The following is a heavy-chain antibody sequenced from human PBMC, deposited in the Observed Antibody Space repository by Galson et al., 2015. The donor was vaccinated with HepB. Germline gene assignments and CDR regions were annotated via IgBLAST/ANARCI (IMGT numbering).Heavy chain of an antibody. Sequence: QSGAEVKKPGESLRISCKGSGYSFTSYWISWVRQMPGKGLEWMGRIDPSDSYTNYSPSFQGHVTISADKSISTAYLQWSSLKASDTAMYYCARHDPVWAAASPGGKNGMDVWGQGTTVTVSS. CDR1: GYSFTSYW. V-gene: IGHV5-10-1*01. CDR2: IDPSDSYT. J-gene: IGHJ6*02. CDR3: ARHDPVWAAASPGGKNGMDV. D-gene: IGHD2-2*01.